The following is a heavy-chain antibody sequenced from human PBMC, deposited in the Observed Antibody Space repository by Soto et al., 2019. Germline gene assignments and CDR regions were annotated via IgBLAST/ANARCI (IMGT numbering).Heavy chain of an antibody. J-gene: IGHJ4*02. D-gene: IGHD3-10*01. CDR1: GFTFSYAW. CDR3: ARVSPRVPTEGC. V-gene: IGHV3-7*05. Sequence: HPGGSLRLSCAASGFTFSYAWLSWVRQAPGKGLEWVANIKEDGSEKYYVDSVRGRFAISRDNAKNALFLEMNSLRAEDTAVYYCARVSPRVPTEGCWGQGTLVTVSS. CDR2: IKEDGSEK.